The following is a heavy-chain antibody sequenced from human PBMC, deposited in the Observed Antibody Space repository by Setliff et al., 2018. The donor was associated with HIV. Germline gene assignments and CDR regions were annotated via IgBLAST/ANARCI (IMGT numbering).Heavy chain of an antibody. CDR2: VDPEDGET. CDR1: GYTFIDHY. D-gene: IGHD6-25*01. CDR3: ATLVKRLFPTIDAFDI. Sequence: ASVKVSCKISGYTFIDHYIHWVQQAPGKGLEWMGRVDPEDGETITAEKFQGRVTMTADRSTDTIYMELSSLRSEDTAVYYCATLVKRLFPTIDAFDIWGQGTMVTVSS. V-gene: IGHV1-69-2*01. J-gene: IGHJ3*02.